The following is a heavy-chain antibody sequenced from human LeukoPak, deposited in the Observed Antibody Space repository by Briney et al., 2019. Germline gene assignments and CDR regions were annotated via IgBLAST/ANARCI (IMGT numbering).Heavy chain of an antibody. J-gene: IGHJ6*03. CDR2: IYYSGST. CDR1: GGSISSSSYY. V-gene: IGHV4-39*07. CDR3: ARVVNSSSWYYYYYYYMDV. D-gene: IGHD6-13*01. Sequence: SSETLSLTCTSSGGSISSSSYYWGWIRQPPGKGLEWIGSIYYSGSTYYNPSLKSRVTISVDTSKNQFSLKLSSVTAADTAVYYCARVVNSSSWYYYYYYYMDVWGKGTTVTISS.